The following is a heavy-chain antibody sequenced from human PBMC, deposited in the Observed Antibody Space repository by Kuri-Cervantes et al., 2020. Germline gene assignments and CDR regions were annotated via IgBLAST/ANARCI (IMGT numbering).Heavy chain of an antibody. D-gene: IGHD2-2*01. CDR3: ARVNTMMAWYQYYYMDV. J-gene: IGHJ6*03. V-gene: IGHV3-21*01. Sequence: GESLKISCAASGFTFSSYSMNWVRQAPGKGLEWVSSISSSSSYIYYADSVKGRFTISRDNAKNSLYLQMNSLRAEDTAVYYCARVNTMMAWYQYYYMDVWGKGTTVTVSS. CDR2: ISSSSSYI. CDR1: GFTFSSYS.